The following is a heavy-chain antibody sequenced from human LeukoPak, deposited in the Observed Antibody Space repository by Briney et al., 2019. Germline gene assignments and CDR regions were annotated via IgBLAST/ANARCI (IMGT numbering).Heavy chain of an antibody. CDR2: MNPNSGNT. D-gene: IGHD3-10*01. J-gene: IGHJ4*02. CDR1: GYTFTSYD. CDR3: ARDPLGGFGELSNDY. V-gene: IGHV1-8*01. Sequence: GASVKVSCKASGYTFTSYDINWVRQATGQGLEWMGWMNPNSGNTGYAQKLQSRVTMTTDTSTSTAYMELRSLRSDDTAVYYCARDPLGGFGELSNDYWGQGTLVTVSS.